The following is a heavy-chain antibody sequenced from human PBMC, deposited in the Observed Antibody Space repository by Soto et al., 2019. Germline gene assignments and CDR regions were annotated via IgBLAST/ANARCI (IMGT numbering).Heavy chain of an antibody. J-gene: IGHJ4*02. CDR3: ARGAGRGYSGYDFDY. CDR1: GGSISSYY. D-gene: IGHD5-12*01. CDR2: IYYSGST. Sequence: PSETLSLTCTVSGGSISSYYWSWIRQPPGKGLEWIGYIYYSGSTNYNPSLKSRVTISVDTSKDQFSLKLSSVTAADTAVYYCARGAGRGYSGYDFDYWGQGTPVTV. V-gene: IGHV4-59*01.